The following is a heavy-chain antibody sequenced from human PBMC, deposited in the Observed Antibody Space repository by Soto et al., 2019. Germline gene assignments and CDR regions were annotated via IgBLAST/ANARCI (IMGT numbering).Heavy chain of an antibody. Sequence: ASVKVSCKASGGTFSSYAISWVRQAPGQGLEWMGGIIPIFGTANYAQKFQGRVTITADKSTSTAYMELSSLRSEDTAVYYCARTRPIPKYYYYYYGMDVWGQGTTVTVSS. CDR1: GGTFSSYA. V-gene: IGHV1-69*06. J-gene: IGHJ6*02. CDR2: IIPIFGTA. D-gene: IGHD2-21*01. CDR3: ARTRPIPKYYYYYYGMDV.